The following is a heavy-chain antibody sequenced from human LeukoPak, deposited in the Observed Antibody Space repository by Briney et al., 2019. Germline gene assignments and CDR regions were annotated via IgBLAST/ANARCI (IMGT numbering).Heavy chain of an antibody. CDR1: GYSFTNYW. CDR3: ARCYYGSGSYYKRGFDY. J-gene: IGHJ4*02. Sequence: GESLKISCKGSGYSFTNYWIGWVRQMPGKGLEWMGIIYPGDSDTRYSPSFQGQVTISADKSIRTAYLQWSSLKASDAAMYYCARCYYGSGSYYKRGFDYWGQGTLVTVSS. V-gene: IGHV5-51*01. CDR2: IYPGDSDT. D-gene: IGHD3-10*01.